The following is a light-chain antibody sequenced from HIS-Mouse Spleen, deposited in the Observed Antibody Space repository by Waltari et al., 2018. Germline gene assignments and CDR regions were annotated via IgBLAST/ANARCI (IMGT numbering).Light chain of an antibody. Sequence: SYELTQPPSVSVSPGQMARITCSGDALPKKYAYWYQQKSGQAPVLVIYEDSKRPPGIPGRFSGSSSGTMATLTISGAQVEDEADYYCYSTDSSGNHRVFGGGTKLTVL. CDR3: YSTDSSGNHRV. CDR2: EDS. V-gene: IGLV3-10*01. CDR1: ALPKKY. J-gene: IGLJ2*01.